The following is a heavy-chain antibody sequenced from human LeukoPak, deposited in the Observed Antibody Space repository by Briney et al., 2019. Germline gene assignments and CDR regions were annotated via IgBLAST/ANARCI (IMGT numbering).Heavy chain of an antibody. Sequence: SETLSLTCTVSGGSISSSSYYWGWIRQPPGKGLEWIGSIYYSGSTYYNPSLKSRVTISVDTSKNQFSLKLSSVTAADTAVYYCTRVMRDSSGYDTLNFDYWGQGTLVTVSS. J-gene: IGHJ4*02. V-gene: IGHV4-39*07. CDR3: TRVMRDSSGYDTLNFDY. CDR2: IYYSGST. D-gene: IGHD3-22*01. CDR1: GGSISSSSYY.